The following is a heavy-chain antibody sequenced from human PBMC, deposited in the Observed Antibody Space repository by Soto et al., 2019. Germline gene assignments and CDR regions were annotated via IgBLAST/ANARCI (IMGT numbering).Heavy chain of an antibody. CDR1: GFTFSSYG. V-gene: IGHV3-30*18. Sequence: QVQLVESGGGVVQPGRSLRLSCAASGFTFSSYGXXWXRQAPGKGLEWVAVISYDGSNKYYADSVKGRFTISRDNSKNTLYLQMNSLRAEDTAVYYCAKDLYDSSGYYYLDYWGQGTLVTVSS. J-gene: IGHJ4*02. CDR2: ISYDGSNK. D-gene: IGHD3-22*01. CDR3: AKDLYDSSGYYYLDY.